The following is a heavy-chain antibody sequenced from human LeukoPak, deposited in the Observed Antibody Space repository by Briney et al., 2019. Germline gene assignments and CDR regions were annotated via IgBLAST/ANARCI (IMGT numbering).Heavy chain of an antibody. J-gene: IGHJ4*02. Sequence: GGSLRLSCAASGFTFSSYAMSWVRQATGKGLEWVSAIIGSGGSTYSADCVKGRFIISRDNYKNTLYLQMNSRRPEDTAVYYCSKPDEIAMVRGDLFDYWGQGTLVTVSS. CDR1: GFTFSSYA. CDR2: IIGSGGST. CDR3: SKPDEIAMVRGDLFDY. D-gene: IGHD3-10*01. V-gene: IGHV3-23*01.